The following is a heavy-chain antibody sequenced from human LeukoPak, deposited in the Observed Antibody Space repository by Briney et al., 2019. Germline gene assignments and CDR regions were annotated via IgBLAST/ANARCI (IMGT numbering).Heavy chain of an antibody. D-gene: IGHD1-26*01. J-gene: IGHJ4*02. CDR3: ARDREEAGRGVFDY. Sequence: ASVKVSCKASGGTFSSYAISWVRQAPGQGLEWMGGIIPIFGTANYAQKFQGRVTITTDESTSTAYMELSSLRSEDTAVYYCARDREEAGRGVFDYWGQGTLVTVSS. CDR1: GGTFSSYA. CDR2: IIPIFGTA. V-gene: IGHV1-69*05.